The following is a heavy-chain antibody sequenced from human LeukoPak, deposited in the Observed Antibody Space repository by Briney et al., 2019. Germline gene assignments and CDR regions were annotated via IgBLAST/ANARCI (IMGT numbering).Heavy chain of an antibody. CDR3: ARISGGADYYFDY. CDR2: INHSGST. Sequence: SETLSLTCAVYGGSFSGYYWSWIRQPPGKGLEWIGEINHSGSTNYNPSLKSRVTISVDTSKNQFSLKLSSVTAADTAAYYCARISGGADYYFDYWGQGTLVTVPS. CDR1: GGSFSGYY. V-gene: IGHV4-34*01. D-gene: IGHD1-26*01. J-gene: IGHJ4*02.